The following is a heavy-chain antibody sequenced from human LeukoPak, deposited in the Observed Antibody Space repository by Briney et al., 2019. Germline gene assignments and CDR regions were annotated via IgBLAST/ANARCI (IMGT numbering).Heavy chain of an antibody. J-gene: IGHJ4*02. CDR3: AKDYIRRAWD. CDR2: VSDNGGGT. Sequence: KTGGSLRLSCAASGFTFSSYAMSWVRQAPGKGLEWVSAVSDNGGGTYYADSVKGRFTISRDNSKNTVYLQMNSLRAEDTAVYYCAKDYIRRAWDWGQGTLVTVSS. D-gene: IGHD3-16*01. CDR1: GFTFSSYA. V-gene: IGHV3-23*01.